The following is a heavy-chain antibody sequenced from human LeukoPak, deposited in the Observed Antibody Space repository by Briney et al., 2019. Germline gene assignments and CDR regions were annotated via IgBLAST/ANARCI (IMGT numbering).Heavy chain of an antibody. CDR2: IYYSGST. CDR1: GGSISSSSYY. D-gene: IGHD3-22*01. Sequence: SETLSLTCTVSGGSISSSSYYWGWIRQPPGQGLEWIGSIYYSGSTYYNPSLKSRVTIFVDTSKNQFSLKLSSVTAADTAVYYCARQLYDSSGFPPYHRDYYMDVWGKGTTVTVSS. CDR3: ARQLYDSSGFPPYHRDYYMDV. J-gene: IGHJ6*03. V-gene: IGHV4-39*01.